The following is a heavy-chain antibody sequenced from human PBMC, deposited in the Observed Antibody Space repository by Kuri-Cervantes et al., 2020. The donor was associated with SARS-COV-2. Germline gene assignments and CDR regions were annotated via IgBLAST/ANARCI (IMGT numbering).Heavy chain of an antibody. J-gene: IGHJ4*02. CDR1: GFTFSSYW. D-gene: IGHD3-10*01. V-gene: IGHV3-7*03. Sequence: GESLKISCAASGFTFSSYWMSWVRQAPGKGLEWVANIKQDGSEKYYVDSVKGRFTISRDNAKNSLYLQMNSLRAEDTALYYCAKDRRRITMVRGVIIPYSFDYWGQGTLVTVSS. CDR3: AKDRRRITMVRGVIIPYSFDY. CDR2: IKQDGSEK.